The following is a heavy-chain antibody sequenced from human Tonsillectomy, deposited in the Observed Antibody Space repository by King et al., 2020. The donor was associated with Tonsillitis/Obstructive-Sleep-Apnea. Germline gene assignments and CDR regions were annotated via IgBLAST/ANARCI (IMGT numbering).Heavy chain of an antibody. Sequence: VQLVASGGGLVQPGGSLSLSCAASGFTFSSYWLTWVRQAPGTGLEWVANIKQDGSEKDYVDSVKGRFTISRDNAKNSLYLQMNSLRAEDTAVYYCARTPLYESGSYYRHFDSWGQGTRVTVSS. D-gene: IGHD3-22*01. CDR2: IKQDGSEK. V-gene: IGHV3-7*03. CDR3: ARTPLYESGSYYRHFDS. CDR1: GFTFSSYW. J-gene: IGHJ4*02.